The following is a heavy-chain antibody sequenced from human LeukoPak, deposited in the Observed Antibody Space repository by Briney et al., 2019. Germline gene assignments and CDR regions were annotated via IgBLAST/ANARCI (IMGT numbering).Heavy chain of an antibody. V-gene: IGHV1-2*02. CDR3: AREGVDWNHSVYYFDY. J-gene: IGHJ4*02. CDR1: GYTFTGYY. Sequence: ASVKVSCKASGYTFTGYYMHWVRQAPGQGLEWMGWINPNSGGTNYAQKFQGRVTMTRDTSISTAYMELSRLRSDDTAVYYCAREGVDWNHSVYYFDYWGQGTLVTVTS. CDR2: INPNSGGT. D-gene: IGHD1-1*01.